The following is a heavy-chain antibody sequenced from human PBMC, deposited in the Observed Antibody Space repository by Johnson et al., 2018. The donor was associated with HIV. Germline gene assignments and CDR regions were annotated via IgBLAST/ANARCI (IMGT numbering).Heavy chain of an antibody. CDR2: IYSGTNS. CDR3: ARGRRVSREGYCRGGTCYPYIAYTDTFDI. Sequence: VQLVESGGGLVQPGGSLRLSCAASGITVSSTYMSWVRQAPGKGLECVSVIYSGTNSYYPDPLSGRFTIPTDTLTITLHLPRNNLSAEDTAVYYCARGRRVSREGYCRGGTCYPYIAYTDTFDIWGQGTVVTVSS. J-gene: IGHJ3*02. CDR1: GITVSSTY. D-gene: IGHD2-15*01. V-gene: IGHV3-66*01.